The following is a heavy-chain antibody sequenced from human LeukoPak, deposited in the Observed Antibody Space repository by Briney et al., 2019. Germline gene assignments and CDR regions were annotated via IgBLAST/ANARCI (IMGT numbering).Heavy chain of an antibody. CDR3: TRDGGVAVTPLDFDF. D-gene: IGHD6-19*01. CDR2: VSYSGGT. J-gene: IGHJ4*02. V-gene: IGHV4-59*11. Sequence: SETLSLTCTVSGASISTQYWSWIRQSPGKGLEWIGFVSYSGGTDYNPSLKGRVTLSVDTSKNQISLTLTSLTAADTAVYYCTRDGGVAVTPLDFDFWGQGTLVIVSS. CDR1: GASISTQY.